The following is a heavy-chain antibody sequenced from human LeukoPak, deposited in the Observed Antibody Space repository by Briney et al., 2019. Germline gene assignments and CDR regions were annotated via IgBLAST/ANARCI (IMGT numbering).Heavy chain of an antibody. CDR3: AKDLPAGGFDP. J-gene: IGHJ5*02. V-gene: IGHV3-30*18. D-gene: IGHD1-26*01. Sequence: GGSLRLSCAASGFTFSSYGMHWVRQAPGKGLEWVAVISYDGSNKYYADSVKGRSTISRDNSKNTLYLQMNSLRAEDTAVYYCAKDLPAGGFDPWGQGTLVTVSS. CDR1: GFTFSSYG. CDR2: ISYDGSNK.